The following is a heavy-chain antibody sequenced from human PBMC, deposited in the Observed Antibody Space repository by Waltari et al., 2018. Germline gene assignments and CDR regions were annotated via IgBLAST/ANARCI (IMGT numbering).Heavy chain of an antibody. V-gene: IGHV1-24*01. CDR3: ATGVSGQWLVSLDY. CDR1: GYTLTELS. J-gene: IGHJ4*02. Sequence: QVQLVQSGAEVKKPGASVKVSCKVSGYTLTELSMHWVRQAPVKGLECMGVLSPEDGETVYAQKFQGRVTMTEDTSTDTAYMELSSLRSEDTAVYYCATGVSGQWLVSLDYWGQGTLVTVSS. CDR2: LSPEDGET. D-gene: IGHD6-19*01.